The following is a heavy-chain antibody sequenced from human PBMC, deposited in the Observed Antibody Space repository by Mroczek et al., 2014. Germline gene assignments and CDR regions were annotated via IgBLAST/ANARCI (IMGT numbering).Heavy chain of an antibody. D-gene: IGHD3-22*01. Sequence: QVQLQESGGGLVKPGGSLRLSCAASGFTFSDYYMSWIRQAPGKGLEWVSYISSSGSTIYYADSVKGRFTISRDNAKNSLYLQMNSLRAEDTAVYYCARDQLLVPTYYYDSSGYPNRGFDYWGQGTPGHRLL. CDR3: ARDQLLVPTYYYDSSGYPNRGFDY. V-gene: IGHV3-11*01. CDR1: GFTFSDYY. CDR2: ISSSGSTI. J-gene: IGHJ4*02.